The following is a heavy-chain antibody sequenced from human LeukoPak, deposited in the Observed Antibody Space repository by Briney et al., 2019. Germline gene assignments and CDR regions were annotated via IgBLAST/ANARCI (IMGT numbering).Heavy chain of an antibody. D-gene: IGHD2-2*01. Sequence: ASVKISCKGSGYTFTGYYMHWVRQAPGQGLEWMGWINPNSGGTNYAQKFQGRVTMTRDTSISTAYMELSRLRSDDTAVYYCAKGLVVVPAGVDYWGQGTLVTVSS. J-gene: IGHJ4*02. CDR2: INPNSGGT. V-gene: IGHV1-2*02. CDR3: AKGLVVVPAGVDY. CDR1: GYTFTGYY.